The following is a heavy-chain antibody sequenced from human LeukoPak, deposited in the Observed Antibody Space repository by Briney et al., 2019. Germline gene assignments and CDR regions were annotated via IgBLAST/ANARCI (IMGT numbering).Heavy chain of an antibody. CDR3: ARDGWL. D-gene: IGHD5-12*01. J-gene: IGHJ4*02. CDR2: ISASGGSA. V-gene: IGHV3-23*01. CDR1: GFTFSDHA. Sequence: GGSLRLSCAASGFTFSDHAMIWVRRARGKGLEWVSGISASGGSAFYTDSVKGRFIIHRENSANTVYLQMDSLRAEDTAVYYCARDGWLRGQGTLVTVSS.